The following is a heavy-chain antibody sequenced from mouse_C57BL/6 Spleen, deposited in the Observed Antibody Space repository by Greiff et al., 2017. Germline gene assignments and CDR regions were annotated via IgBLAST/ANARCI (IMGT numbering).Heavy chain of an antibody. CDR3: ARYLLDAMDY. CDR2: INPNNGGT. Sequence: EVQVVESGPELVKPGASVKIPCKASGYTFTDYNMDWVKQSHGKSLEWIGDINPNNGGTIYNQKFKGKATLTVDKSSSTAYMELRSLTSEDTAVYYCARYLLDAMDYWGQGTSVTVSS. J-gene: IGHJ4*01. V-gene: IGHV1-18*01. CDR1: GYTFTDYN. D-gene: IGHD2-10*01.